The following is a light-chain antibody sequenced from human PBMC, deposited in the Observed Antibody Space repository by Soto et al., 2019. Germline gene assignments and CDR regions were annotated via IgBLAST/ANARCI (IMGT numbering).Light chain of an antibody. Sequence: QSVLTQPPLVSGAPGQRVTISCNGSSSNIGAGYDVHWYQQLPGTAPKLLIYGNSNRPSGVPDRFSGSKSGTSASLAITGLQAEDEADYYCQSYDSSLSGLVFGTGTKLTVL. J-gene: IGLJ1*01. V-gene: IGLV1-40*01. CDR3: QSYDSSLSGLV. CDR1: SSNIGAGYD. CDR2: GNS.